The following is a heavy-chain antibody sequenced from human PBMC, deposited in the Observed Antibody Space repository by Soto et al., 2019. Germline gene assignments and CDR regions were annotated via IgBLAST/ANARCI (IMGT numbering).Heavy chain of an antibody. Sequence: QVHLVQSGAEVKEPGASVKVSCKASGYAFTTYDVNWVRQAAGQGLEWMGWMNTHTDDTGYAQKFQGRVTMTRNTTINTAYMELTSLTSDDAAVYYCVRGQLGGDFDLWGQGTLLTVSS. V-gene: IGHV1-8*01. D-gene: IGHD1-1*01. CDR1: GYAFTTYD. CDR2: MNTHTDDT. J-gene: IGHJ5*02. CDR3: VRGQLGGDFDL.